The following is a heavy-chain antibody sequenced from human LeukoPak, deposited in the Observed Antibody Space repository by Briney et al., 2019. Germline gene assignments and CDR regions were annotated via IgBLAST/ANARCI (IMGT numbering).Heavy chain of an antibody. Sequence: GGSLRLSCAASGFTFTTFGIHWVRQAPGKGLEWVAAISPDGKTEYYTDSVKGRFTVSRDNSKNMIYLQMNSLRGEDSAVYFCAKINNDDDYWGQGALVTVSS. CDR1: GFTFTTFG. CDR3: AKINNDDDY. V-gene: IGHV3-30*18. CDR2: ISPDGKTE. D-gene: IGHD1/OR15-1a*01. J-gene: IGHJ4*02.